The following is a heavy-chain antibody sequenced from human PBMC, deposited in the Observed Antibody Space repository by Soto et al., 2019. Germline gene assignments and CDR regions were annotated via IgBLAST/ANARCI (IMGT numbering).Heavy chain of an antibody. D-gene: IGHD6-13*01. Sequence: ASVKVSCKASGYTFISYGINWVRQAPGQGLEWMGWISAYNGNTNYAQKFQGRVTITADESTSTAYMELSSLRSEDTAVYYCARDLILPGYSSNDYYYGMDVWGQGTTVTVSS. J-gene: IGHJ6*02. V-gene: IGHV1-18*01. CDR3: ARDLILPGYSSNDYYYGMDV. CDR1: GYTFISYG. CDR2: ISAYNGNT.